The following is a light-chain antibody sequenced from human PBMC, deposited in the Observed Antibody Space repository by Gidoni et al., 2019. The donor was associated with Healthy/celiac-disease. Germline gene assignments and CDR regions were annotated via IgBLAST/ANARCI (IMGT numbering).Light chain of an antibody. CDR1: QSVSSY. Sequence: EIVLTQSPDTLSLSPGDRATLSCRASQSVSSYLAWYQQKPGQAPRLLIYDASNRATGIPARFSGRGSGTDFTGTISSLEPEDFAVYYCQQRSNWPRTFGQGTKVESK. CDR3: QQRSNWPRT. V-gene: IGKV3-11*01. J-gene: IGKJ1*01. CDR2: DAS.